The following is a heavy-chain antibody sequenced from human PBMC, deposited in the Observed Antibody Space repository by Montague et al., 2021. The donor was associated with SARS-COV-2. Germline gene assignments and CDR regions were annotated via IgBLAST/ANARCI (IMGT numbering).Heavy chain of an antibody. J-gene: IGHJ4*02. CDR3: ALAVAGRGGYDY. CDR1: GDSVSSNRDA. V-gene: IGHV6-1*01. D-gene: IGHD6-19*01. CDR2: TYYRSKWNY. Sequence: CAISGDSVSSNRDAWNCLRQSPSRGLEWRGRTYYRSKWNYEYAVSLKSRITINPDTSKNQFSLQVKSMTPEDTAVYYCALAVAGRGGYDYWGQGTLVTVSS.